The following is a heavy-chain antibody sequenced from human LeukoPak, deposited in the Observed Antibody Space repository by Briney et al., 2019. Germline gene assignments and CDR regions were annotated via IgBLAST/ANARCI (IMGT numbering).Heavy chain of an antibody. CDR2: INPNSGGT. CDR3: AREPDGSGSYSFDY. Sequence: GASVKVSCKASGYTFTGYYMHWVRQAPGQGLEWMGWINPNSGGTNYAQKFQGRVTMTRDTSISTAYMELSRLGSDDTAVYYCAREPDGSGSYSFDYWGQGTLVTVSS. V-gene: IGHV1-2*02. D-gene: IGHD3-10*01. J-gene: IGHJ4*02. CDR1: GYTFTGYY.